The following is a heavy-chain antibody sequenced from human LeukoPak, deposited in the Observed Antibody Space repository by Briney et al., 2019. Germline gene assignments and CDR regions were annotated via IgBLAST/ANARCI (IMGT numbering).Heavy chain of an antibody. Sequence: GGSLRLSCAASGFRFSDFTMTWVRQPPGKGPEWVSAIGGRGGSTYYADSVKGRFTISRDNSKNTLYLQMNSLRAEDTAVYYCAKPTNPYCSSTSCYPSGMDVWGQGTTVTVSS. CDR2: IGGRGGST. J-gene: IGHJ6*02. CDR3: AKPTNPYCSSTSCYPSGMDV. CDR1: GFRFSDFT. V-gene: IGHV3-23*01. D-gene: IGHD2-2*01.